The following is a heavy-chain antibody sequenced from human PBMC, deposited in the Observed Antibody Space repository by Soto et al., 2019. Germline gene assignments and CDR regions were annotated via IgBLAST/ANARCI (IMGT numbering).Heavy chain of an antibody. CDR3: AKISFGWRHPDY. D-gene: IGHD6-19*01. J-gene: IGHJ4*02. V-gene: IGHV3-30*18. Sequence: QVQLAESGGGVVQPGTSLRLSCAASGFTFSRSGVHWVRQAPGKGLEWVAVISDDGKIKYYADSVKGRFTISRDNSKNTLYLQMNSLRGDDTAVYYCAKISFGWRHPDYWGRGTLVTVSS. CDR2: ISDDGKIK. CDR1: GFTFSRSG.